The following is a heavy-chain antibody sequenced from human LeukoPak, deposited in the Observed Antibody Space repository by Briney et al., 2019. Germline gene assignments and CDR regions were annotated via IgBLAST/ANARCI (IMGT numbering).Heavy chain of an antibody. V-gene: IGHV3-72*01. Sequence: GGSLRLSCGASGFTFSDHYMYWVRQAPGKGLEWVGVTRNKANSYTTEYAASVKGRFTISRDDSKNSLYLQMNSLKTEDTAVYYCARAGIDYGNFDYWGQGTLVTVSS. D-gene: IGHD4-17*01. J-gene: IGHJ4*02. CDR2: TRNKANSYTT. CDR1: GFTFSDHY. CDR3: ARAGIDYGNFDY.